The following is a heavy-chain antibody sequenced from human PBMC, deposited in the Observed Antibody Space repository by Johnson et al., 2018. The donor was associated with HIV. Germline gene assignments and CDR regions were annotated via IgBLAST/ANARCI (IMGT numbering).Heavy chain of an antibody. J-gene: IGHJ3*02. D-gene: IGHD6-13*01. CDR3: TTDLGSWSAFDI. CDR2: IKSKTDGGTT. Sequence: VQLVESGGGLVKPGGSLRLSCAASGFTFSNAWMSWVRQAPGKGLEWVGRIKSKTDGGTTDYAAPVKGRFTISRDDSKNPLYLQMNSLKTEDTAVYYCTTDLGSWSAFDIWGQGTMVTVSS. CDR1: GFTFSNAW. V-gene: IGHV3-15*01.